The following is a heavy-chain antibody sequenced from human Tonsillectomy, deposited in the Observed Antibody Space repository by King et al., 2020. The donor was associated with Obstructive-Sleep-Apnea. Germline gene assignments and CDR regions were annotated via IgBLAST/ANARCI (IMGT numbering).Heavy chain of an antibody. CDR3: AKATAAAGTFADY. Sequence: VQLVESGGGVVQPGGSLRLSCAASGFSFSSYGMPWVRQAPGKGLEWVAFIRYDGSNKYYADSVKCRFTISRDTSKKTLDLQMNSLRAEDTAVFYCAKATAAAGTFADYWGQGTLVTVSS. D-gene: IGHD6-13*01. V-gene: IGHV3-30*02. J-gene: IGHJ4*02. CDR2: IRYDGSNK. CDR1: GFSFSSYG.